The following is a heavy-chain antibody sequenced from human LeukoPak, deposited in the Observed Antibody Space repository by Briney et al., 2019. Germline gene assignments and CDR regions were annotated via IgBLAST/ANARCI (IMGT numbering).Heavy chain of an antibody. V-gene: IGHV3-74*01. CDR1: GSTFSSYW. D-gene: IGHD6-19*01. CDR3: ARDPSAVAGYFDY. CDR2: IEGDGSST. J-gene: IGHJ4*02. Sequence: GGSLRLSCAASGSTFSSYWMHWVRQVPGKGLVWVSRIEGDGSSTSYADSVKGRFTISRDNAKSTLYLQMNSLRAEDTAVYYCARDPSAVAGYFDYWGQGTLVTVSS.